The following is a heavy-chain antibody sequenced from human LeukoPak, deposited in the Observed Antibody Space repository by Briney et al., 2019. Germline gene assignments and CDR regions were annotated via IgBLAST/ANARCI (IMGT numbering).Heavy chain of an antibody. D-gene: IGHD3-22*01. Sequence: GGSLRLSCAASGFTFSSYAMSRVRQAPGKGLEWVSAISGSGGSTYYADSVKGRFTISRDNSKNTLYLQMNSLRAEDTAVYYCAKDRPPYYYDSSGYPDYWGQGTLVTVSS. J-gene: IGHJ4*02. CDR2: ISGSGGST. V-gene: IGHV3-23*01. CDR3: AKDRPPYYYDSSGYPDY. CDR1: GFTFSSYA.